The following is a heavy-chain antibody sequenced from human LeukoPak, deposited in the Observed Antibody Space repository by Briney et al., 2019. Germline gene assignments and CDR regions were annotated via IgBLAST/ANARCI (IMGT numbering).Heavy chain of an antibody. CDR1: GFTFSSYW. CDR2: IKQDGSEK. Sequence: GGSLRLSCAASGFTFSSYWMSWVRQAPGKGLEWVANIKQDGSEKYYVDSVKGRFTISRDNAKHSLYLQMSSLRAEDTAVDYCAREGWSGYYYYYYYYMDVWGKGTTVTVSS. V-gene: IGHV3-7*01. D-gene: IGHD3-3*01. J-gene: IGHJ6*03. CDR3: AREGWSGYYYYYYYYMDV.